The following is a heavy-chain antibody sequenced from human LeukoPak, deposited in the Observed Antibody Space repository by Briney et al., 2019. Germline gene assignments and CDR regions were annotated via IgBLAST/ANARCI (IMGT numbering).Heavy chain of an antibody. CDR2: IKSKTDGGTT. D-gene: IGHD2/OR15-2a*01. CDR3: ISWLLSPEGV. J-gene: IGHJ4*02. V-gene: IGHV3-15*01. CDR1: GFTFSNAW. Sequence: PGGSLRLSCAASGFTFSNAWMTWVRQAPGKGLEWVGCIKSKTDGGTTDYAAPVKGRFTISRDDSKNTLYLQMNSLKTEDTAVYYYISWLLSPEGVWGQGTLVTVSS.